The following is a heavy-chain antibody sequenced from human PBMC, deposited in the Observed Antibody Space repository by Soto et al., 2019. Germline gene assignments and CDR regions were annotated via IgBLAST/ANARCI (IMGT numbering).Heavy chain of an antibody. Sequence: QVQLVQSGAEVKKPGSSVKVSCKASGGTFSSYAISWVRQAPGQGLEWMGGIIPIFGTANYAQKFQGRVTITADESTRTAYMELSSLRSEDTAVYYCARKGTAMVTDYYCYGMDVWGQVTTVTVSS. CDR3: ARKGTAMVTDYYCYGMDV. D-gene: IGHD5-18*01. CDR1: GGTFSSYA. V-gene: IGHV1-69*01. J-gene: IGHJ6*02. CDR2: IIPIFGTA.